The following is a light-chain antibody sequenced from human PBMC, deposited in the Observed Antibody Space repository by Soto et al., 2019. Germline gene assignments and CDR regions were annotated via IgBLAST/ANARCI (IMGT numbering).Light chain of an antibody. CDR3: QQRSNWPPLT. Sequence: DIVLTHSPATLSLSPGERATLSCSTSQSVSSFLAWYQQKPCQAPRLLIYDASNRATGIPARFSGSGSGTDFTLTISSLEPEDFAVYYCQQRSNWPPLTFGGGTKVDI. CDR1: QSVSSF. CDR2: DAS. V-gene: IGKV3-11*01. J-gene: IGKJ4*01.